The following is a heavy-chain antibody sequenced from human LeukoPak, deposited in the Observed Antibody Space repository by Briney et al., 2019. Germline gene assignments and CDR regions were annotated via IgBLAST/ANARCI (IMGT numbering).Heavy chain of an antibody. CDR3: ARNDYVWGSYRLNWFDP. CDR2: INHSGST. CDR1: GGSFSGYY. J-gene: IGHJ5*02. Sequence: TSETLSLTCAVYGGSFSGYYWSWIRQPPGKGLEWIGEINHSGSTNHNPSLKSRVTISVDTSKNQFSLKLSSVTAADTAVYYRARNDYVWGSYRLNWFDPWGQGTLVTVSS. D-gene: IGHD3-16*02. V-gene: IGHV4-34*01.